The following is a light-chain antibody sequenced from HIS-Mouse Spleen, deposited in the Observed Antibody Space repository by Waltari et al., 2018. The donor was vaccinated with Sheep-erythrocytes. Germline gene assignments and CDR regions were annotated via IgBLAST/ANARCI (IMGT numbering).Light chain of an antibody. J-gene: IGKJ4*01. V-gene: IGKV4-1*01. Sequence: DIVMTQSPDSLAVSLGERATINCKSSQSVLYSSNNKTYLAWYQQKPGQHPKLLIYWASTRESGVPDRFSGSGSGTDFTLTISSLQAEDVAVYYCQQYYSTPLTFGGGTKVEIK. CDR2: WAS. CDR3: QQYYSTPLT. CDR1: QSVLYSSNNKTY.